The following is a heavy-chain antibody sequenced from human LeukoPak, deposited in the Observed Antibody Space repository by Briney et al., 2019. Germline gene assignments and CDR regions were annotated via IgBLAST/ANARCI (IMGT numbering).Heavy chain of an antibody. CDR2: ISSSGSTI. CDR1: AFTFSSYE. J-gene: IGHJ1*01. Sequence: PGGSLRLSCAASAFTFSSYEMNWVRQAPGKGLEWVSYISSSGSTIYYADSVKGRFTISRDNAKNSLYLQMNSLRAEDTAVYYCARTAITMVRGTLEHWGQGTLVTVSS. CDR3: ARTAITMVRGTLEH. V-gene: IGHV3-48*03. D-gene: IGHD3-10*01.